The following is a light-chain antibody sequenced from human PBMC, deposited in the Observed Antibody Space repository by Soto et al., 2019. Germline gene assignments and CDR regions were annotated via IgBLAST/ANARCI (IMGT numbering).Light chain of an antibody. Sequence: DIQMTESPSTLSASVGDRVIITCRASQSVGNSLAWYQQRPGKAPKLLIFDASTLESGVPSKFSGSGSDTEFTFTISSLQPDDSATYYCQQYGTLPITFGQGTRLEIK. CDR2: DAS. V-gene: IGKV1-5*01. CDR3: QQYGTLPIT. CDR1: QSVGNS. J-gene: IGKJ5*01.